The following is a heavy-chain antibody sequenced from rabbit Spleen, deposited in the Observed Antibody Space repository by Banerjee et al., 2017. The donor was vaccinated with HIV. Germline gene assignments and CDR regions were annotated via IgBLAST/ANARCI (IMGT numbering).Heavy chain of an antibody. CDR1: GFSFSSSYW. J-gene: IGHJ2*01. CDR3: ARGDSKYDDFDP. CDR2: IYTGSSGST. V-gene: IGHV1S45*01. D-gene: IGHD4-1*01. Sequence: QEQLVESRGGLVQPEGSLTLTCTASGFSFSSSYWICWVRQAPGKRPEWIACIYTGSSGSTYYASWAKGRFTISKTSSTTVSLKMTSLTAADTATYFCARGDSKYDDFDPWGPGTLVTVS.